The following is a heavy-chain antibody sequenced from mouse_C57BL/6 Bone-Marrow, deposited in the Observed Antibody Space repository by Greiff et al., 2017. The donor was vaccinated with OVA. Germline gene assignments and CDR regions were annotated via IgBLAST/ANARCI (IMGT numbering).Heavy chain of an antibody. V-gene: IGHV1-18*01. Sequence: EVQGVESGPELVKPGASVKIPCKASGYTFTDYNMDWVKQSHGKSLEWIGDINPNNGGTIYNQKFKGKATLTVDKSSSTAYMELRSLTSEDTAVYYCARAGMGERYYFDYWGQGTTLTVSS. CDR2: INPNNGGT. CDR1: GYTFTDYN. J-gene: IGHJ2*01. CDR3: ARAGMGERYYFDY.